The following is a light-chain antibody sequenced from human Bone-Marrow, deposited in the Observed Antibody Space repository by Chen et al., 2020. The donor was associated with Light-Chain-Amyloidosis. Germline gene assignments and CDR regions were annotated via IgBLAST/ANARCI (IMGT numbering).Light chain of an antibody. CDR1: SSDVGGDNH. J-gene: IGLJ1*01. V-gene: IGLV2-14*01. CDR2: EVT. Sequence: ALPQPAPAPGSPGQSIPIPCPGTSSDVGGDNHVSWYQQHPDKAPKLMIYEVTNRPSWVPDRFSGSKSDNTASLTISGLQTEDEADYFCSSYTITNTLVFGSGTRATVL. CDR3: SSYTITNTLV.